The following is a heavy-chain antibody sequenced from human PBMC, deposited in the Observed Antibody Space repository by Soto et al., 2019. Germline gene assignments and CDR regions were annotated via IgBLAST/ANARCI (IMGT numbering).Heavy chain of an antibody. CDR2: IKQDGSEK. V-gene: IGHV3-7*01. CDR1: GFTFSSYW. Sequence: EVQLVESGGGLVQPGGSLRLSCAASGFTFSSYWMSWVRQAPGKGLEWVANIKQDGSEKYYVDSVKGRFTISRDNAKNSRYLQMNSLRAEDTAVYYCAREGDDFWSGYYYFDYWGQGTLVTVSS. J-gene: IGHJ4*02. CDR3: AREGDDFWSGYYYFDY. D-gene: IGHD3-3*01.